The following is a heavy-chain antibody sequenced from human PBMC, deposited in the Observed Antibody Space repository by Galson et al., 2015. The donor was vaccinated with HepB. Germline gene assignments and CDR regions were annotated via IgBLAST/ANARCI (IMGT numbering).Heavy chain of an antibody. V-gene: IGHV3-23*01. Sequence: SLRLSCAASGFTFSYYAMSWVRQAPGKGLEWISAITPSGDKTYYADSMKGRFTISRDNSRNTLFLQMNSLRAGDTAIYFCAKVFPEKTDGWYRQALYYFDSWGQGTLVTVSS. CDR1: GFTFSYYA. D-gene: IGHD6-19*01. CDR2: ITPSGDKT. CDR3: AKVFPEKTDGWYRQALYYFDS. J-gene: IGHJ4*02.